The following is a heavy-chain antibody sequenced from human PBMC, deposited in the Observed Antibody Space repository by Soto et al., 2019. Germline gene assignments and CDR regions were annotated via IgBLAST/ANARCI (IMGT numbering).Heavy chain of an antibody. CDR3: AKRYSGYDNFDY. CDR2: ISYDGSNK. Sequence: GGSLRLSCAASGFTFSSYGMHWVRQAPGKGLEWVAVISYDGSNKYHADSVKGRFTISRDNSKNTLYLQMNSLRAEDTAVYYCAKRYSGYDNFDYWGQGTLVTVSS. V-gene: IGHV3-30*18. D-gene: IGHD5-12*01. J-gene: IGHJ4*02. CDR1: GFTFSSYG.